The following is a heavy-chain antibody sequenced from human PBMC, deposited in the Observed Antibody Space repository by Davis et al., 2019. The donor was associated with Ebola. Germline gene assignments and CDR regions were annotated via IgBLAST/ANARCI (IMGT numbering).Heavy chain of an antibody. CDR1: GASITNDY. V-gene: IGHV4-59*01. D-gene: IGHD3-3*01. CDR2: TSYTGTT. CDR3: ARGIRFEGNTWWLDP. J-gene: IGHJ5*02. Sequence: MPGGSLRLSCKVSGASITNDYWNWIRQPPGKGLEWVGFTSYTGTTNYNPSLKTRVAISLDTSKSQFSLHLTSVTAADTAMYFCARGIRFEGNTWWLDPWGQGTLVTVSP.